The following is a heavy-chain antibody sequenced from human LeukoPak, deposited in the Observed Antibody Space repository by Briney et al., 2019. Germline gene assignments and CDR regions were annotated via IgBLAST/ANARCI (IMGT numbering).Heavy chain of an antibody. CDR2: IYTSGST. V-gene: IGHV4-4*09. Sequence: SETLSLTCTVSGGSISSYYWSWIRQPPGKGLEWIGYIYTSGSTNYIPSLKSRVTISVDTSKNQFSLKLSSVTAADTAVYYCASGARGHWYFDLWGRGTLVTVSS. J-gene: IGHJ2*01. CDR3: ASGARGHWYFDL. D-gene: IGHD3-10*01. CDR1: GGSISSYY.